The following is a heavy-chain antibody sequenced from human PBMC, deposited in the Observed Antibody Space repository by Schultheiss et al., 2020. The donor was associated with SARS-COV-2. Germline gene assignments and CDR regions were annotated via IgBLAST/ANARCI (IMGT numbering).Heavy chain of an antibody. V-gene: IGHV4-59*01. CDR3: ARLQVWDKGPTANFDS. Sequence: GSLRLSCSVSGGSIRSYYWSWIRQPAGKGLEWIGYIYYSGSTNYNPSLKSRVTISVDTSKNQFSLKLSSVSAADTAVYYCARLQVWDKGPTANFDSWGRGSLVTVSS. CDR2: IYYSGST. CDR1: GGSIRSYY. J-gene: IGHJ4*02. D-gene: IGHD1-26*01.